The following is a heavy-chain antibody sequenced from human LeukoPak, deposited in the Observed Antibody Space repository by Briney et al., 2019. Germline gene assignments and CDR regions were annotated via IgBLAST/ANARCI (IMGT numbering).Heavy chain of an antibody. Sequence: GGSLRLSCEASGFTFSNYWMHWVRQAPGRGLVWVSRMNSDGTVINYADSVKGRFAISRDNAKNTLYLHVNSLRPEDTAMYYCAREEVAVEGDDAFDKWGQGTVVTVSS. CDR3: AREEVAVEGDDAFDK. D-gene: IGHD3-16*01. V-gene: IGHV3-74*01. CDR2: MNSDGTVI. J-gene: IGHJ3*02. CDR1: GFTFSNYW.